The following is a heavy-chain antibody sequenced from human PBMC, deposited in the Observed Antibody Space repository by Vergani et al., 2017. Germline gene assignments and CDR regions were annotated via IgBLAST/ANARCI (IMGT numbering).Heavy chain of an antibody. CDR2: FDPEDGET. D-gene: IGHD3-9*01. V-gene: IGHV1-24*01. CDR3: ATVLRYFDWLPNGGYYFDY. J-gene: IGHJ4*02. CDR1: GYTLTELS. Sequence: QVQLVQSGAEVKKPGASVKVSCKVSGYTLTELSMHWVRQAPGKGLEWMGGFDPEDGETIYAQKFQGRVTMTEDTSTDTAYMGLGSLRSEDTAVYYWATVLRYFDWLPNGGYYFDYWGQGTLVTVSS.